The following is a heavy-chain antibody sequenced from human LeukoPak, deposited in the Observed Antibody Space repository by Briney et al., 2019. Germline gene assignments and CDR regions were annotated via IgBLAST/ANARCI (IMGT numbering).Heavy chain of an antibody. J-gene: IGHJ4*02. V-gene: IGHV4-30-4*01. Sequence: PSETLSLTCTVSGDSISSDTYYCSWFRQPPGKGLEWIGYIYYSGSTYYNPSLKSRLTISVDTSKNQFPLKLSSVTAADTAVYYCVRGLDSSSYVDSWGQGTLVTVSS. CDR1: GDSISSDTYY. CDR3: VRGLDSSSYVDS. D-gene: IGHD6-13*01. CDR2: IYYSGST.